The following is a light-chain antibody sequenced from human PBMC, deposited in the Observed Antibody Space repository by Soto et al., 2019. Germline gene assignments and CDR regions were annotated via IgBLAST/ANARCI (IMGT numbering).Light chain of an antibody. J-gene: IGLJ2*01. CDR1: SSDVGGYNY. Sequence: QSALTQPASVSGSPGQSITISCTGTSSDVGGYNYVSWYQQHPGKVPKLMIYEVFSRPSGISDRFSGSKSGNTASLTISGLQAEDEADYYCCSYTTTSTFVFGGGTKLTVL. V-gene: IGLV2-14*03. CDR2: EVF. CDR3: CSYTTTSTFV.